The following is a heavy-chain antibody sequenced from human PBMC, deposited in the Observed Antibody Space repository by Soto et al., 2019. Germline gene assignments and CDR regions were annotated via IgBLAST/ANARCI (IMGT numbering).Heavy chain of an antibody. D-gene: IGHD6-13*01. CDR2: ISSSSSYI. CDR1: GFTFSSYA. Sequence: GGSLRLSCAASGFTFSSYAMSWVRQAPGKGLEWVSSISSSSSYIYYADSVKGRFTISRDNAKNSLYLQMNSLRAEDTAVYYCARDHSLTEQQLVSYYYFDYWGQGTLVTVSS. CDR3: ARDHSLTEQQLVSYYYFDY. V-gene: IGHV3-21*01. J-gene: IGHJ4*02.